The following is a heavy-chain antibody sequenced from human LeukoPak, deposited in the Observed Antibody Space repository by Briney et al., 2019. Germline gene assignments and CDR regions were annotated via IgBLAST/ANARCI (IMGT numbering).Heavy chain of an antibody. CDR2: ISSSSSYI. D-gene: IGHD3-22*01. V-gene: IGHV3-21*01. CDR1: GFTFSSYS. CDR3: ATLRVYYDSSGYYRDY. J-gene: IGHJ4*02. Sequence: GGSLRLSCAASGFTFSSYSMNWVRQAPGKGLEWVSSISSSSSYIYYADSVKGRFTISRDNAKNSLYLQMNSLRAEATAVYYCATLRVYYDSSGYYRDYWGQGTLVTVSS.